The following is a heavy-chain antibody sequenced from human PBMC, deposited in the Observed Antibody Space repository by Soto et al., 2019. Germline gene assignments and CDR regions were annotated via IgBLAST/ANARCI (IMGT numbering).Heavy chain of an antibody. V-gene: IGHV4-4*02. CDR2: ISHSGTV. D-gene: IGHD3-16*01. CDR3: ARDYDGFDY. CDR1: SVTITSINW. J-gene: IGHJ4*02. Sequence: SETLSLTCGVSSVTITSINWWIWVRQRPGKGLEWLGKISHSGTVNYNATLRSRVTISVDKPKNQLSLKLMSVTAADTAVYYCARDYDGFDYWGPGILVTVSS.